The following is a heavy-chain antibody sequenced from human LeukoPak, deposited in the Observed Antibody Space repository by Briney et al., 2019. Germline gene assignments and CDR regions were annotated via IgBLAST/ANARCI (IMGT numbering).Heavy chain of an antibody. CDR3: ARGDCSGGSCSSMDV. CDR1: AFTFNTYD. D-gene: IGHD2-15*01. V-gene: IGHV3-13*04. CDR2: INPAGDT. Sequence: GASLRLSCAASAFTFNTYDMHWVRQAAGKGLEWVSGINPAGDTYYPGSVKGRLTTSREDAKNSFYLQMNSLRVGDTAVYYCARGDCSGGSCSSMDVWGQGTTVTVSS. J-gene: IGHJ6*02.